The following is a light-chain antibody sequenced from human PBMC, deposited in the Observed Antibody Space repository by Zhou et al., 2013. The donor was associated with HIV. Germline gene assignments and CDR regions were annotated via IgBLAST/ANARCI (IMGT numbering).Light chain of an antibody. Sequence: EIVLTQSPGTLSLSPGERATLSCRASQSVSSSSLAWYQQKPGQAPRLLIYGVSSRATGIPDRFSGSGSGTDFTLTISSLEPEDFAVYYCQQRSNWPLCSFGQGTKLEIK. CDR2: GVS. CDR3: QQRSNWPLCS. J-gene: IGKJ2*04. CDR1: QSVSSSS. V-gene: IGKV3D-20*02.